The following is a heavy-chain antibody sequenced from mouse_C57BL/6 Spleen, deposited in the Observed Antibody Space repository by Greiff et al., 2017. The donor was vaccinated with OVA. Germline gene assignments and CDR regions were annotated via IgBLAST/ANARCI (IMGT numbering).Heavy chain of an antibody. CDR1: GYSITSGYY. D-gene: IGHD2-1*01. Sequence: EVKLQESGPGLVKPSQSLSLTCSVTGYSITSGYYWNWIRQFPGNKLEWMGYISYDGSNNYNPSLKNRISITRDTSKNQFFLKLNSVTTEDTATYYCARGGVYYGNLFAYWGQGTLVTVSA. V-gene: IGHV3-6*01. J-gene: IGHJ3*01. CDR3: ARGGVYYGNLFAY. CDR2: ISYDGSN.